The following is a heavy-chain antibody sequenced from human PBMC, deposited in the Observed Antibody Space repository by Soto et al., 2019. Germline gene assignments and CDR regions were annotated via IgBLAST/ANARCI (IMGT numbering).Heavy chain of an antibody. D-gene: IGHD1-26*01. V-gene: IGHV4-39*01. Sequence: SETLSLTCTVSGGSISSSTYFWGWIRQPPGKGLEWIGTIYYTGSTYYNPSLQSRVAMSVDTSGNLFSLELSSVTAADTAIYYCATHIIGAKSWPFHSWGQGTLVTVSS. J-gene: IGHJ5*02. CDR1: GGSISSSTYF. CDR3: ATHIIGAKSWPFHS. CDR2: IYYTGST.